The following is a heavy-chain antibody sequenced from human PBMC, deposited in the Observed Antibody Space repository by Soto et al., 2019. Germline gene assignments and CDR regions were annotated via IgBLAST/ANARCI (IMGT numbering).Heavy chain of an antibody. J-gene: IGHJ5*02. CDR1: GFTFSDYG. CDR2: ISGSGVST. V-gene: IGHV3-23*01. CDR3: ATGGGSKGWRKWFDP. Sequence: PGGSLRLSGAASGFTFSDYGMNWVRQAPWKGLEWVSSISGSGVSTYHADSVKGRFTISRDNSKRTLYLQMNSLRVDDTAVYYCATGGGSKGWRKWFDPLGQRTLVTVCS. D-gene: IGHD6-13*01.